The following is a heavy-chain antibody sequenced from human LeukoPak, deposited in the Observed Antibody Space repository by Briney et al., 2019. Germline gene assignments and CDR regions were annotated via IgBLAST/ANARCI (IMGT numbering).Heavy chain of an antibody. D-gene: IGHD2-21*01. J-gene: IGHJ1*01. CDR1: GFTFGSYS. CDR3: ARDIAYCGGDCYSGYFQH. Sequence: GGSLRPSCAASGFTFGSYSMNWVRQAPGKGLEWVSSISSSSSYIYYADSVKGRFTISRDNAKNSLYLQMNSLRAEDTAVYYCARDIAYCGGDCYSGYFQHWGQGTLVTVSS. CDR2: ISSSSSYI. V-gene: IGHV3-21*01.